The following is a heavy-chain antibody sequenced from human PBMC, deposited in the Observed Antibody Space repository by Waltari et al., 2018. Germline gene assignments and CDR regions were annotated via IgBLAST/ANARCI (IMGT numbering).Heavy chain of an antibody. Sequence: QVQLQESGPGLVKPSETLSLTCPVSGGSISSYYWSWIRQPPGKGLEWIGYIYYSGSTNYNPSLKSRVTISVDTSKNQFSLKLSSVTAADTAVYYCARKSMVRGVTFTHWGQGTLVTVSS. CDR2: IYYSGST. V-gene: IGHV4-59*01. CDR1: GGSISSYY. J-gene: IGHJ4*02. D-gene: IGHD3-10*01. CDR3: ARKSMVRGVTFTH.